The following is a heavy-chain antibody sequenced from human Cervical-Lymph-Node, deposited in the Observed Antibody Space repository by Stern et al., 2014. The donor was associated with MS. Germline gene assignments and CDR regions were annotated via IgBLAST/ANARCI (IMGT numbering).Heavy chain of an antibody. CDR3: AHRRYSSSWYDYNWFDP. CDR2: LYWDDDK. CDR1: GFSLSTSVVG. V-gene: IGHV2-5*02. D-gene: IGHD6-13*01. J-gene: IGHJ5*02. Sequence: ESGPTLVKPTQTLTLTCTFSGFSLSTSVVGVGWIRQPPGKALEWLALLYWDDDKRYSPSLKSRLTITKDTSKNQVVLTMTNMDPVDTATYYCAHRRYSSSWYDYNWFDPWGQGTLVTVSS.